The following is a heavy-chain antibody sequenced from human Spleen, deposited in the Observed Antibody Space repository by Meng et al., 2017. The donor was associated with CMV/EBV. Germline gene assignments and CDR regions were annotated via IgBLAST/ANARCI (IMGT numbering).Heavy chain of an antibody. Sequence: SQTLSLTCAMTGGSFSGYYWTWIRQAPGKGLEWIGEINHRWNTNYNPYLKGRVTISVDTSKNQFSLILNSVTAADTALYYCAGDSGWQPGGYWGQGNLVTVSS. CDR1: GGSFSGYY. J-gene: IGHJ4*02. CDR3: AGDSGWQPGGY. D-gene: IGHD3-10*01. V-gene: IGHV4-34*01. CDR2: INHRWNT.